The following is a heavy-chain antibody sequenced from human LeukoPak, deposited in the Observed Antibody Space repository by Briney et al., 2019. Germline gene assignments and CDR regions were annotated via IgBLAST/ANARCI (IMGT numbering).Heavy chain of an antibody. CDR3: ARDCFSSTCYDY. J-gene: IGHJ4*02. Sequence: SETLSLTCTVSGGSISSYYWSWIRQPPGKGLEWIGYIYYSGSTNYNPSLKSRVTISVDTSKNQFSLKLRSVNAADTAVYYCARDCFSSTCYDYWGQGTLVTVSS. CDR1: GGSISSYY. CDR2: IYYSGST. V-gene: IGHV4-59*12. D-gene: IGHD2-2*01.